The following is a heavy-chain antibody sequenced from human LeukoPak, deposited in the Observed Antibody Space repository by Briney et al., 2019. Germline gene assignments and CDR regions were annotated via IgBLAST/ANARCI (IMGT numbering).Heavy chain of an antibody. V-gene: IGHV1-2*02. Sequence: ASVKVSCEASGYTFTGYYMHWVRQAPGQGLEWMGWINPNSGGTNYAQKFQGRVTMTRDTSISTAYMELSRLRSDDTAVYYCARGGDVLRYFDWLLYLDYWGQGTLVTVSS. J-gene: IGHJ4*02. D-gene: IGHD3-9*01. CDR2: INPNSGGT. CDR1: GYTFTGYY. CDR3: ARGGDVLRYFDWLLYLDY.